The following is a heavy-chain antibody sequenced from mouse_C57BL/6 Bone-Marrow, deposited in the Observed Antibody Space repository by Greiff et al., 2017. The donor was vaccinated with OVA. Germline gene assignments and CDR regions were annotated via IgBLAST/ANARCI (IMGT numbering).Heavy chain of an antibody. D-gene: IGHD2-1*01. CDR2: INPYNGGT. CDR1: GYTFTDYY. Sequence: VQLQQSGPVLVKPGASVKMSCKASGYTFTDYYMNWVKQSHGKSLEWIGVINPYNGGTSYNQKFKGKATLTVDKSSSTAYMELNSLTSEDSAVYYCARSLYYGNYVLMEYWGQGTSVTVSS. CDR3: ARSLYYGNYVLMEY. V-gene: IGHV1-19*01. J-gene: IGHJ4*01.